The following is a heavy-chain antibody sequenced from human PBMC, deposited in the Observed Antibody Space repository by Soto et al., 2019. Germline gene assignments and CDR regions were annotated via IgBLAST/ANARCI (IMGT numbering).Heavy chain of an antibody. CDR2: MYSGGST. V-gene: IGHV3-53*01. D-gene: IGHD3-16*02. CDR1: GFKVGSTY. Sequence: GGSLRPSCVASGFKVGSTYMTWVRQAPGEGLQLVSIMYSGGSTFYADSVKGRFTVSRDDSKNTLYLQMNNLTVGDTGVYYCTKTRSASRSPSDYWGRGTLVTVSS. CDR3: TKTRSASRSPSDY. J-gene: IGHJ4*02.